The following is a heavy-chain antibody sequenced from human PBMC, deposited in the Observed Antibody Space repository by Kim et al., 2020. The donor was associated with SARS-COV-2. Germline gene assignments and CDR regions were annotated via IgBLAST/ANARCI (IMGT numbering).Heavy chain of an antibody. CDR3: ARAGRRWLVCPIFYYFDY. D-gene: IGHD6-19*01. V-gene: IGHV4-34*01. CDR2: INHSGST. Sequence: SETLSLTCAVYGGSFSGYYLSWIRQPPGKGLEWIGEINHSGSTNYNPSLKSRVTISVDTSKNQFSLKLSSVTAADAAVYYCARAGRRWLVCPIFYYFDY. CDR1: GGSFSGYY. J-gene: IGHJ4*01.